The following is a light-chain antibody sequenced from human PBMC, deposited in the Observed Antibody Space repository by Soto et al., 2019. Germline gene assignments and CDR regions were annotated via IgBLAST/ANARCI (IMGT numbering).Light chain of an antibody. CDR1: SSNIGAGYD. Sequence: QSVLRQPPSVSGAPGQRVTISCTGSSSNIGAGYDVHWYQQLPGTAPKLLIYGNNNRPSGVPDRFSGSKSGTSASLAITGLQADDETDYYCQSYDSSLSGWVFGGGTKVTVL. CDR2: GNN. CDR3: QSYDSSLSGWV. J-gene: IGLJ3*02. V-gene: IGLV1-40*01.